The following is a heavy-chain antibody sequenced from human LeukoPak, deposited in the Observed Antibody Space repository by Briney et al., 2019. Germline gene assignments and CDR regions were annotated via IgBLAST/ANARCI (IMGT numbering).Heavy chain of an antibody. V-gene: IGHV3-30*14. CDR3: ARTLVAGTEDFDY. Sequence: GRSLRLSCAASGFTFSSYAMHWVRQAPGKGLEWVAVISYDGSNKYYADSVKGRFTISRDNSKNTLYLQMDSLRAEDTAVYYCARTLVAGTEDFDYWGQGTLVTVSS. J-gene: IGHJ4*02. CDR1: GFTFSSYA. CDR2: ISYDGSNK. D-gene: IGHD6-19*01.